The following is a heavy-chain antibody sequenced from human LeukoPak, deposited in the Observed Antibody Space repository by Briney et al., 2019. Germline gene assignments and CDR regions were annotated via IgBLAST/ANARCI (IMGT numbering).Heavy chain of an antibody. CDR3: AKGLGIGELWVDS. CDR1: GFSFSSYA. Sequence: PGGSLRLSCASSGFSFSSYAMSWVRQAPGKGLEWVSSTSGSGAGTYYADSVKGRFTISRDNSKNTVYLQMNGLRAEDTAVYYCAKGLGIGELWVDSWGQGTLVTVSS. D-gene: IGHD3-10*01. J-gene: IGHJ4*02. V-gene: IGHV3-23*01. CDR2: TSGSGAGT.